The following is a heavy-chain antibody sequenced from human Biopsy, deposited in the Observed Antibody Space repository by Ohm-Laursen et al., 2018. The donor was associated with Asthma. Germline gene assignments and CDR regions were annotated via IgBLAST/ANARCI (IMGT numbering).Heavy chain of an antibody. V-gene: IGHV1-69*06. J-gene: IGHJ6*02. D-gene: IGHD6-19*01. CDR3: ARCQVDYSRVWCLLLKKNYYSGMDV. Sequence: GASVKVSCKAPGGTFSNFAISWVRQAPGQGLEWLGGIMTVFGTTNYAQKFQGRVTITEDKSTSTAYMEVTSLRSEDTAIYYCARCQVDYSRVWCLLLKKNYYSGMDVWGQGTAVTVSS. CDR2: IMTVFGTT. CDR1: GGTFSNFA.